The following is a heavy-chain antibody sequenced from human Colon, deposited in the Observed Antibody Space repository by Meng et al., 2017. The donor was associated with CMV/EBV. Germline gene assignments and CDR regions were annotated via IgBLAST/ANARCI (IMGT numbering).Heavy chain of an antibody. CDR2: NRAYPSAT. D-gene: IGHD2-8*02. V-gene: IGHV1-18*01. Sequence: WVRPAPGLGLDWVGWNRAYPSATHYSPKFQGRVTVTTDTSSNTAYMELRNLKSDDTAVYYCARGYCTGATCYTGFWFDPWGQGTLVTVSS. CDR3: ARGYCTGATCYTGFWFDP. J-gene: IGHJ5*02.